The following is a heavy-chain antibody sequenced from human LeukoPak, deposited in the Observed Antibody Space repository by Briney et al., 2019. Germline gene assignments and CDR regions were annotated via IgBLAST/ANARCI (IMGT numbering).Heavy chain of an antibody. CDR2: INPNSGGT. CDR1: GYTFTGYY. CDR3: ARYVEQDGYKRHQGWGTNWFDP. D-gene: IGHD3-16*01. J-gene: IGHJ5*02. Sequence: ASVKVSCKASGYTFTGYYMHWVRQAPGQGLEWMGWINPNSGGTNYAQKFQGRVTMTRDTSISTAYTELSRLRSDDTAVYYCARYVEQDGYKRHQGWGTNWFDPWGQGTLVTVSS. V-gene: IGHV1-2*02.